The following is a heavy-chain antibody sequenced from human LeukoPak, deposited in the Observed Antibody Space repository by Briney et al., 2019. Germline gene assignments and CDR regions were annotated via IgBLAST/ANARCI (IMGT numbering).Heavy chain of an antibody. CDR2: IIPILGIA. D-gene: IGHD2-15*01. CDR3: AWCSGGSCYPVSEHYFDY. Sequence: SVKVSCKASGGTFSGYAINWVRQAPGQGLEWMGRIIPILGIANYAQKFQGRATITADKSTSTAYMELSSLRSEDTAVYYCAWCSGGSCYPVSEHYFDYWGQGTLVTVSS. J-gene: IGHJ4*02. V-gene: IGHV1-69*04. CDR1: GGTFSGYA.